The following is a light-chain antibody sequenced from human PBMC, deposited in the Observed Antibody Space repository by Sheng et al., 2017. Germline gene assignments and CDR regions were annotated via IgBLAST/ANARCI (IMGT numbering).Light chain of an antibody. CDR1: SSDIGAYNY. J-gene: IGLJ3*02. CDR2: NVS. Sequence: QSALTQPASVSGSPGQSITISCTGTSSDIGAYNYVCWYQQHPGKAPKFLIYNVSYRPSGVSDRFSGSKSGNTASLTISGLQAEDEADYYCTSYTNLGTFIVFGGGTKLTVL. V-gene: IGLV2-14*03. CDR3: TSYTNLGTFIV.